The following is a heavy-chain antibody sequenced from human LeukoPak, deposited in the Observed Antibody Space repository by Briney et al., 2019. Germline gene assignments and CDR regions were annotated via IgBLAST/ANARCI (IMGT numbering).Heavy chain of an antibody. J-gene: IGHJ3*02. CDR1: GASISNYY. CDR3: ARDRLAPWAAFDI. Sequence: SETLSLTCSVSGASISNYYWTWIRQPAGKRMEWIGRLYNTGSAHYNPSFRSRVTMSVDTSKNQFSLKLSSVTAADTAVYYCARDRLAPWAAFDIWGQGTMVTVSS. V-gene: IGHV4-4*07. D-gene: IGHD2-21*01. CDR2: LYNTGSA.